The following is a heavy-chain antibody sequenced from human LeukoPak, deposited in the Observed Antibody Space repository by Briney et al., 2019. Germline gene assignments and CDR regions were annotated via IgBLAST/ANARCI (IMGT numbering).Heavy chain of an antibody. J-gene: IGHJ6*03. Sequence: ASVKVSCKASGYTFTSYGISWVRQVPGQGLEWMGWISAYNGNTNYAQKLQCRVTITTDTSTSTAYMELRSLRSDDTAVYYCARDGYSSSWYRAGYYYYYIDVWGKGTTVTVSS. CDR3: ARDGYSSSWYRAGYYYYYIDV. CDR1: GYTFTSYG. V-gene: IGHV1-18*01. CDR2: ISAYNGNT. D-gene: IGHD6-13*01.